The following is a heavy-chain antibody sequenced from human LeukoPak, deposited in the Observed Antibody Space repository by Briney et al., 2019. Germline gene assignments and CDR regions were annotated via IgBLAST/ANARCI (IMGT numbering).Heavy chain of an antibody. V-gene: IGHV3-30*02. CDR2: IRYDESKK. CDR3: GTVFDH. Sequence: GGSLRLSCAASGFTFRSYGMHWVRQAPGKGLEWVAFIRYDESKKYYADSVNGRFTISRDNSKNTLYLQMNSLRAEDTAVYYCGTVFDHWGPGILVTVSS. CDR1: GFTFRSYG. D-gene: IGHD1-14*01. J-gene: IGHJ4*02.